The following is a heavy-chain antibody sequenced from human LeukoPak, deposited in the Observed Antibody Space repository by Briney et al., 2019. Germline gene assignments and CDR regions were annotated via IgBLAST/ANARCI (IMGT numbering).Heavy chain of an antibody. CDR1: GYTFTSYG. CDR2: ISAYNDNT. Sequence: GASVKVSCKASGYTFTSYGISWVRQAPGQGLEWMGWISAYNDNTNYAQKLQGRVTMTTDTSTSTAYMELRSLRSDDTAVYYCARVGAYCTSTSCLDYWGQGTLVTVSS. CDR3: ARVGAYCTSTSCLDY. V-gene: IGHV1-18*01. D-gene: IGHD2-2*01. J-gene: IGHJ4*02.